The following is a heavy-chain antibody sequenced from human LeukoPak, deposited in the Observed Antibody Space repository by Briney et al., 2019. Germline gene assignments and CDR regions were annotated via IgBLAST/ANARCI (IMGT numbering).Heavy chain of an antibody. CDR2: ISYDGSDK. CDR3: ARDRLAAAGKNYYYYMDV. Sequence: HPGGSLRLSCAASGFTFSSYAMHWVRQAPGKGLEWVAVISYDGSDKYYADSVKGRFTISRDNSKNTLYLQMNSLRAEDTAVYYCARDRLAAAGKNYYYYMDVWGKGTTVTVSS. D-gene: IGHD6-13*01. J-gene: IGHJ6*03. CDR1: GFTFSSYA. V-gene: IGHV3-30*04.